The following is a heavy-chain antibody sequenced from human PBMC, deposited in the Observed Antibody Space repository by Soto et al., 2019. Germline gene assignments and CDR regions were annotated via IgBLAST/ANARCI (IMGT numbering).Heavy chain of an antibody. Sequence: GASVKVSCKASGYTFTSYGISRVRQAPGQGLEWMGWISAYNGNTNYAQKLQGRVTMTTDTSTSTAYMELRSLRSDDTAVYYCARDRDSSSWSERFDPWGQGTLVTVSS. J-gene: IGHJ5*02. CDR3: ARDRDSSSWSERFDP. D-gene: IGHD6-13*01. CDR1: GYTFTSYG. V-gene: IGHV1-18*01. CDR2: ISAYNGNT.